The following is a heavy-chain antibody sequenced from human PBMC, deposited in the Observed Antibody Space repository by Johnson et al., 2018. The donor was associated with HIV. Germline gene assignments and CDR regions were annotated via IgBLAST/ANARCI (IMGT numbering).Heavy chain of an antibody. D-gene: IGHD3-10*01. J-gene: IGHJ3*01. CDR3: TRDRDGVGVS. CDR2: IRNKPSSYST. CDR1: GFSFSDHF. Sequence: VQLVESGGGVVQPERSLRLSCVGSGFSFSDHFMDWVRQAPGKGLEWVGRIRNKPSSYSTEYAASVKGRFTVSRDDSKNSVYLQMSSLKTEDTAVYYCTRDRDGVGVSWGQGTMVTVSS. V-gene: IGHV3-72*01.